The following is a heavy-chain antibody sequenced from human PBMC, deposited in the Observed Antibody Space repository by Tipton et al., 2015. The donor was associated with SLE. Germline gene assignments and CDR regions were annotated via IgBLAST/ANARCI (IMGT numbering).Heavy chain of an antibody. J-gene: IGHJ4*02. CDR3: ASQGQQLGRFDY. CDR1: GGSISSYK. V-gene: IGHV4-4*08. CDR2: IYTTGST. D-gene: IGHD6-13*01. Sequence: TLSLTCTVSGGSISSYKWGWIRQPPGKGLEWIGYIYTTGSTDYNPSLKSRVTISVDTSKNQFSLKLISVTAADTAVYYCASQGQQLGRFDYWGQGTLVTVSS.